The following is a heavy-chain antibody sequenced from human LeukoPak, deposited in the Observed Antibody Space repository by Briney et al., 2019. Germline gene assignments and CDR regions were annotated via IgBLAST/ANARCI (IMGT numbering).Heavy chain of an antibody. D-gene: IGHD6-13*01. CDR3: TTSTHYSSSWAPFDY. J-gene: IGHJ4*02. Sequence: NPGGSLRLSCAASGFTFSSYWMSWVRQAPGKGLEWVGRIKSKTDGGTTDYAAPVKGRFTISRDDSKNTLYLQMNSLKTEDTAVYYCTTSTHYSSSWAPFDYWGQGTLVTVSS. CDR2: IKSKTDGGTT. V-gene: IGHV3-15*01. CDR1: GFTFSSYW.